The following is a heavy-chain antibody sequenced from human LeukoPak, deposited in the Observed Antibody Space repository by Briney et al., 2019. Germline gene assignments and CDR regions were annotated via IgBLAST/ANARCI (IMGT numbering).Heavy chain of an antibody. D-gene: IGHD1-26*01. Sequence: GGSLRLSCAASGFTLSNTWMAWVRQAPGKGLEWVANINQDASTKHYVDSVKGRFTISRDNAKNSLYLQMNSLRAEDTAVYYCARDQSGSLDYWGQGTLVTVSS. V-gene: IGHV3-7*01. CDR3: ARDQSGSLDY. J-gene: IGHJ4*02. CDR2: INQDASTK. CDR1: GFTLSNTW.